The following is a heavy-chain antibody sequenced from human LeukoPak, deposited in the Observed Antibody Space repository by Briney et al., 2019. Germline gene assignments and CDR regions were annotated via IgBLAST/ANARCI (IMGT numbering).Heavy chain of an antibody. CDR3: ARDQYTSRGLAF. Sequence: PSETLSLTCAVSGGSISSSYWWLWVRQPPGKGLEWIGEIYHSGSTNYNPSLKSRVTISVDKSKNQFSLKLSSVTAADTAVYYCARDQYTSRGLAFWGQGTLVTVSS. CDR2: IYHSGST. V-gene: IGHV4-4*02. D-gene: IGHD6-13*01. J-gene: IGHJ4*02. CDR1: GGSISSSYW.